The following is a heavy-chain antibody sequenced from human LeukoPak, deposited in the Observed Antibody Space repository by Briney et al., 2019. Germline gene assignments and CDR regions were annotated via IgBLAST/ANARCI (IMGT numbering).Heavy chain of an antibody. V-gene: IGHV3-48*01. CDR1: GFTFSSYS. J-gene: IGHJ3*02. D-gene: IGHD6-19*01. CDR2: ISSSSSTI. Sequence: GGSLRLSCAASGFTFSSYSMNWVRQAPGKGLEWVSYISSSSSTIYYADSVKGRFTISRDNSKNTLYLQMNSLRAEDTAVYYCAKVGPIAVAGKGAFDIWGQGTMVTVSS. CDR3: AKVGPIAVAGKGAFDI.